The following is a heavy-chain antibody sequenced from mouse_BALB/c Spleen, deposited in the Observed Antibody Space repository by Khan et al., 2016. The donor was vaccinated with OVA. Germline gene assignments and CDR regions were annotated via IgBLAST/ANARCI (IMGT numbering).Heavy chain of an antibody. CDR2: IAPENGNT. CDR1: GFNIKDYY. J-gene: IGHJ3*01. CDR3: TRDGYSPWFVY. V-gene: IGHV14-1*02. Sequence: VQLKESGAELVRPGALVKLSCKASGFNIKDYYIHWVKQRPEQGLEWIGWIAPENGNTIYDPKFQGKATITADTSSNTAYLQLSSLTSEDTAVYYCTRDGYSPWFVYWGQGTLVTVSA. D-gene: IGHD2-3*01.